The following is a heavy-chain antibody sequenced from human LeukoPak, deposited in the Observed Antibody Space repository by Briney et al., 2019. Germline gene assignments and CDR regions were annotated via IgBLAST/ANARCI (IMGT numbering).Heavy chain of an antibody. CDR2: ISDSGGAT. CDR3: AKRGCSGGSCNFDY. Sequence: GGSLRLSCAASGFTFSNYAMSWVRQAPGKGLEWVSAISDSGGATNCADSVKGRFTTSRDNSKKTLYLQMNSLRAEDTAIYYCAKRGCSGGSCNFDYWGQGTVVTVSS. J-gene: IGHJ4*02. D-gene: IGHD2-15*01. CDR1: GFTFSNYA. V-gene: IGHV3-23*01.